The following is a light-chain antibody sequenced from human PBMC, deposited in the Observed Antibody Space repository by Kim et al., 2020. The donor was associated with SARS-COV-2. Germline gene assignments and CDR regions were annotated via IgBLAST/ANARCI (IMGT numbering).Light chain of an antibody. CDR3: QSYDSSNDVV. Sequence: KTVTISCTGSSGSIARNYVQWYQQRPGSAPTTVIYEDNQRPSGVPDRFSGSIDSSSNSASLTISGLKTEDEADYYCQSYDSSNDVVFGGGTQLTVL. J-gene: IGLJ2*01. CDR1: SGSIARNY. V-gene: IGLV6-57*02. CDR2: EDN.